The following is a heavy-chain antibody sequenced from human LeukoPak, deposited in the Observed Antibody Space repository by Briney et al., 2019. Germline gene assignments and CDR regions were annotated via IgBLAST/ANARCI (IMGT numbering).Heavy chain of an antibody. CDR3: ARGEVYYDILTGYYNPMALDY. CDR2: INHSGST. D-gene: IGHD3-9*01. CDR1: GGSFSGYY. J-gene: IGHJ4*02. V-gene: IGHV4-34*01. Sequence: SETLSLTCAVYGGSFSGYYWSWIRQPPGKGLEWIGEINHSGSTNYNPSLKSRVTISVDTSKNQFSLKLSSVTAADTAVYYCARGEVYYDILTGYYNPMALDYWGQGTLVTVSS.